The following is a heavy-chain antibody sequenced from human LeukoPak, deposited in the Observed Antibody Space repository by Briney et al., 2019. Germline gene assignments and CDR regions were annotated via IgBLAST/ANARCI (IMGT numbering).Heavy chain of an antibody. V-gene: IGHV3-30*18. Sequence: GGSLRLSCAASGFTFSSYGMHWVRQAPGKGLEWVAVISYDGSNKYYADSVKGRFTLSRDNSKNTLYLQMNSLRAEDTAVYYCAKAPTTVTPIDYWGQGTLVTVSS. D-gene: IGHD4-17*01. J-gene: IGHJ4*02. CDR1: GFTFSSYG. CDR2: ISYDGSNK. CDR3: AKAPTTVTPIDY.